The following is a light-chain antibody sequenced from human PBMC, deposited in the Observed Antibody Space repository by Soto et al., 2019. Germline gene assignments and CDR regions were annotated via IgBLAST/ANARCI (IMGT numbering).Light chain of an antibody. CDR1: QSVSTYY. CDR2: GAS. CDR3: QEYGTSQT. V-gene: IGKV3-20*01. J-gene: IGKJ1*01. Sequence: EIVWTQSPGTLSLSPGERATLTCRASQSVSTYYLDWHQQKPGQAPRLLKYGASSRATGIPDRVSSSVSGTDFTPTISRLDPEYVAVDYCQEYGTSQTFGQGTKVEIK.